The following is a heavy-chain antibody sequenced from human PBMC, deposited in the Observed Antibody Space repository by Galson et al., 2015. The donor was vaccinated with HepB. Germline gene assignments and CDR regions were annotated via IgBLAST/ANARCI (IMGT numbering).Heavy chain of an antibody. D-gene: IGHD3-9*01. V-gene: IGHV1-18*04. CDR1: GYTFTSYG. Sequence: QSGAEVKKPGASVKVSCKASGYTFTSYGISWVRQAPGQGLEWMGWISAYNGNTNYAQKLQGRVTMTTDTSTSTAYMELRSLRSDDTAVYYCARKRADYDILTGYYGEGDFDYWGQGTLVTVSS. CDR3: ARKRADYDILTGYYGEGDFDY. CDR2: ISAYNGNT. J-gene: IGHJ4*02.